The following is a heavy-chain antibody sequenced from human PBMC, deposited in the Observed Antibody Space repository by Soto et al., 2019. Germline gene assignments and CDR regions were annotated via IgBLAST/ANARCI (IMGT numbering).Heavy chain of an antibody. J-gene: IGHJ4*02. Sequence: PSETLSLTCTVSGGSISSGGYYWSWIRQHPGKGLEWIGYIYYSGSTYYNPSLKSRVTISVDTSKNQFSLKLSSVTAADTAVYYCARDGPIYGPRLDCWGQGTLVTVSS. D-gene: IGHD3-16*01. V-gene: IGHV4-31*03. CDR3: ARDGPIYGPRLDC. CDR2: IYYSGST. CDR1: GGSISSGGYY.